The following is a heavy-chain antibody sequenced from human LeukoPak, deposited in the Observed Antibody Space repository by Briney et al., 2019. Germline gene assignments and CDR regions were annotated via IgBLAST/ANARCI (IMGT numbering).Heavy chain of an antibody. J-gene: IGHJ4*02. Sequence: SETLSLTCTVSGASISSGPYFWGWIRLPPAKDLEWVGGIFSIGGTYYNSALKSRIIISGDSSNTHVFLNLTPVTATDTAVYYCARSFDSAMAPYDKWGQGTLVTVSS. CDR3: ARSFDSAMAPYDK. CDR1: GASISSGPYF. D-gene: IGHD5-18*01. CDR2: IFSIGGT. V-gene: IGHV4-39*02.